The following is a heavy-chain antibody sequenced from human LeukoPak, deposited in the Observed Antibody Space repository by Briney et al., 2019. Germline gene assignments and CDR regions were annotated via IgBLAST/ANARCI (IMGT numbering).Heavy chain of an antibody. D-gene: IGHD2-8*01. V-gene: IGHV4-59*01. CDR3: ARPLGNGYSYWYFDL. CDR2: TYYSGST. Sequence: RASETLSLTRTVSGGSISDYYWSWIRQPPGKGLEWIGYTYYSGSTYHNPSLKSRVTISIDTPKKQISLKLTSVTAADTAVYYCARPLGNGYSYWYFDLWGRGTLVTVSS. CDR1: GGSISDYY. J-gene: IGHJ2*01.